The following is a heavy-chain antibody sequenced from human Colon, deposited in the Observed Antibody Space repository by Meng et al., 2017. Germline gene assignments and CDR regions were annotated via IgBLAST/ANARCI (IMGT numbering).Heavy chain of an antibody. V-gene: IGHV7-4-1*02. J-gene: IGHJ5*02. CDR1: GYPFTKYA. CDR2: INPNTGSP. CDR3: ARAELYELPFDP. D-gene: IGHD2-2*01. Sequence: QVQLVQSGSEVKKPGASVKVSCQTSGYPFTKYAINWVRQAPGQGLEWMGWINPNTGSPTYAQGFKGRFVFSSDTSGAYLQINSLTVDDTATYFCARAELYELPFDPWGQGTLVTVSS.